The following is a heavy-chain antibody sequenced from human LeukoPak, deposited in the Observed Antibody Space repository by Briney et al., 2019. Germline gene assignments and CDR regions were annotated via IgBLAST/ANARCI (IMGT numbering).Heavy chain of an antibody. J-gene: IGHJ4*02. CDR3: ARSHAIYCGGDCLIDY. CDR1: GFTFSSYA. V-gene: IGHV3-30-3*01. Sequence: PGRSLRLSCAASGFTFSSYAMHWVRQAPGKGLEWVAVISYDGSNKYYADPVKGRFTISRDNSKNTLYLQMNSLRAEDTAVYYCARSHAIYCGGDCLIDYWGQGTLVTVSS. CDR2: ISYDGSNK. D-gene: IGHD2-21*02.